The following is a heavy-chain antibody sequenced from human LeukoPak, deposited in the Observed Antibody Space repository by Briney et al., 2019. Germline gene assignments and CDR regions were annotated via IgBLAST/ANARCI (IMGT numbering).Heavy chain of an antibody. CDR2: ISYDGSNK. V-gene: IGHV3-30*18. J-gene: IGHJ6*04. CDR3: AKEELGYCSSTSCYVEFVVYYYGMDV. Sequence: GRSLRLSCAASGFTFSSYGMHWVRQAPGKGLEWVAVISYDGSNKYYADSVKGRFTISRDNSKNTLYLQMNSLRAEDTAVYYCAKEELGYCSSTSCYVEFVVYYYGMDVWGKGTTVTVSS. CDR1: GFTFSSYG. D-gene: IGHD2-2*01.